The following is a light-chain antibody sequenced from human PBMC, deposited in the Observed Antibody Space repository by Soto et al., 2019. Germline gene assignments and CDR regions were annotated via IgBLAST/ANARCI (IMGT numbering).Light chain of an antibody. CDR2: SNN. Sequence: QPVLTQPPSASGTPGQRVTVSCSGSSSNIGSNTVNWYQQLPGTAPKVLIYSNNQRPSGVPDRVSGSKSGTSASLAISGLQSEDEADYYCASWDDSLSSWVFGGGTKLTVL. CDR1: SSNIGSNT. CDR3: ASWDDSLSSWV. V-gene: IGLV1-44*01. J-gene: IGLJ3*02.